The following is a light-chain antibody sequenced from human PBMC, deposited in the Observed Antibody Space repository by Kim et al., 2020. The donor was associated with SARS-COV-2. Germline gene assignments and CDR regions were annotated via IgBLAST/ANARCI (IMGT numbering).Light chain of an antibody. CDR2: WAS. Sequence: DIVMTQSPDSLAVSLGERATINCKSSQSVLYSSNNKNYLAWYQQKPGQPPKLLIYWASTRESGVPDRFSGSGSGTDFTLTISSLQAEDVAVSYCQQYYSTTYTFGQGTSWRS. V-gene: IGKV4-1*01. CDR3: QQYYSTTYT. J-gene: IGKJ2*01. CDR1: QSVLYSSNNKNY.